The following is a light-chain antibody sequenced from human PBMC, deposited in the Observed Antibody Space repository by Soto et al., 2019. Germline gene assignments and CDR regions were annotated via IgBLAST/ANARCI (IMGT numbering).Light chain of an antibody. CDR2: DTS. V-gene: IGKV1-5*01. J-gene: IGKJ1*01. CDR3: QQYDTYSRT. Sequence: DIQMIQSPSTLSASVGDRVTISCRASQSISNWLAWYQQKPGKAPKLLMSDTSSLERGVPSRFSGSGSGTEFTLTISSLQPDDFATYYCQQYDTYSRTFGQGTKVEIK. CDR1: QSISNW.